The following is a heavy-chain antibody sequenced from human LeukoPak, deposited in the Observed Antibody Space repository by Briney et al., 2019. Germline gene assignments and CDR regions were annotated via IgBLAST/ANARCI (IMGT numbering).Heavy chain of an antibody. V-gene: IGHV3-23*01. D-gene: IGHD3-22*01. CDR2: ISVSGNT. CDR3: AKVKLLLDSSGYYILPPYFDY. CDR1: GFTLSSYA. Sequence: TGGSLRLSCAASGFTLSSYAMSWVRQAPGKGLEWVSAISVSGNTYHADSVKGRFTISRDSSKNTLYLQMNRLRAEDAAVYYCAKVKLLLDSSGYYILPPYFDYWGQGTLVTVSS. J-gene: IGHJ4*02.